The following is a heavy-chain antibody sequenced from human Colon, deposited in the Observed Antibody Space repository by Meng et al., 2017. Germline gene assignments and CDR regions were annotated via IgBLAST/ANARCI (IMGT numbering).Heavy chain of an antibody. J-gene: IGHJ4*02. CDR1: GDSVSSNRAL. D-gene: IGHD6-19*01. Sequence: VQLQQSGPGLVKPSQTLSLTCAISGDSVSSNRALWHWVRQSPSRGLEWLGQTYYRSEWQNHYGVSVKSRITINADTSRNHFSLHLNSVTPEDTAMYYCARSGSSGWIDYWGQGTLVTVSS. V-gene: IGHV6-1*01. CDR3: ARSGSSGWIDY. CDR2: TYYRSEWQN.